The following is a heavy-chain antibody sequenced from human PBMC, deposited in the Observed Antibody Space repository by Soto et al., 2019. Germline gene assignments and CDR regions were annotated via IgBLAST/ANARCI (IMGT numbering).Heavy chain of an antibody. Sequence: EVQLVESGGGMVQPGGSLRLSCAASGFTLSSYSMYWVRQAPGKGLEWVSFIGASSSILYADSVGGRFTISRDSAKNSLYLQMNSLRDEDPAVYYCARARGNSWYHDYWGQGTLVTVSS. J-gene: IGHJ4*02. CDR2: IGASSSI. D-gene: IGHD6-13*01. CDR3: ARARGNSWYHDY. V-gene: IGHV3-48*02. CDR1: GFTLSSYS.